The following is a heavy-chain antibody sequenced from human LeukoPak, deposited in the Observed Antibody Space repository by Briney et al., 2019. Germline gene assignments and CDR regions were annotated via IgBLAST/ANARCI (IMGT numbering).Heavy chain of an antibody. J-gene: IGHJ4*02. CDR3: ARDVSVVVLSSTPTQIDY. CDR2: ISYDGSNK. V-gene: IGHV3-30*04. D-gene: IGHD3-22*01. CDR1: GVTFSSYA. Sequence: PGGSLRLSCAASGVTFSSYAMHWVRQAPGKGLEWVAVISYDGSNKYYADSVKGRFTISRDNSKNTLYLQMNNLRAEDTAVYYCARDVSVVVLSSTPTQIDYWGQGTLVTVSS.